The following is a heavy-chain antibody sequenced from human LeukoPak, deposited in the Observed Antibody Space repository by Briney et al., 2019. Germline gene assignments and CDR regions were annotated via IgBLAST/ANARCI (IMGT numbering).Heavy chain of an antibody. CDR1: GFTFSSYG. CDR2: IWYDGSNK. D-gene: IGHD6-13*01. Sequence: GGSLRLSCAASGFTFSSYGMHWVRQAPGKGLEWVAVIWYDGSNKYYADSVKGRFTISRDNSKNTLYLQMNSLRAEDTAVYYCAFRSGIAAAVPFDAFDIWGQGTMVTVSS. V-gene: IGHV3-30*02. J-gene: IGHJ3*02. CDR3: AFRSGIAAAVPFDAFDI.